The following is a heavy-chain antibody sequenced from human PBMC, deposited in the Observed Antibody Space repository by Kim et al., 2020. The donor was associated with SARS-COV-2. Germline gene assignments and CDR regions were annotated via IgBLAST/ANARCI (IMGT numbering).Heavy chain of an antibody. V-gene: IGHV3-23*01. D-gene: IGHD4-4*01. J-gene: IGHJ2*01. Sequence: YYADSVKGRFTISRDNSKNTLYLQMTSLRAEDTAVYYCAKALSSNYWFFDFWGRGTLVIVSS. CDR3: AKALSSNYWFFDF.